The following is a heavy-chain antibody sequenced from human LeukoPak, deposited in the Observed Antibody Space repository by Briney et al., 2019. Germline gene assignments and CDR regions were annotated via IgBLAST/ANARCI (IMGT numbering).Heavy chain of an antibody. Sequence: GGSLILSCAASGFTFSSYSRHWVRQAPGKGLEWVAVISYDGSNKYYADSVKGRFTISRDNSKNTLYLQMNSLRAQHTAVYYCAREGSHDRYGFRDGYIRPHYFDYWAQGTLVTVSS. J-gene: IGHJ4*02. D-gene: IGHD5-24*01. CDR3: AREGSHDRYGFRDGYIRPHYFDY. CDR1: GFTFSSYS. CDR2: ISYDGSNK. V-gene: IGHV3-30*04.